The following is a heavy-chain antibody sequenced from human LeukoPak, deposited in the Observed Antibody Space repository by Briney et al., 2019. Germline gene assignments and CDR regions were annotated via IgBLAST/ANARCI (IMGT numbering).Heavy chain of an antibody. J-gene: IGHJ5*02. V-gene: IGHV6-1*01. CDR2: TYYRSKRYN. CDR1: GDSVSSNSAA. Sequence: SQTLSLTCAISGDSVSSNSAAWNWIRQSPSRGLEWLGRTYYRSKRYNDYAVSVKSRITINPDTSKNQFSLQLSSVTAADTAVYYCARGAANYYGSGSYYTSRRNWFDPWGQGTLVTVSS. D-gene: IGHD3-10*01. CDR3: ARGAANYYGSGSYYTSRRNWFDP.